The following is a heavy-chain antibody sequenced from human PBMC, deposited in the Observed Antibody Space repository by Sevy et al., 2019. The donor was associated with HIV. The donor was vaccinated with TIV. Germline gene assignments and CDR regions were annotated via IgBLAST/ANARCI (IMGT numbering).Heavy chain of an antibody. CDR3: ARDKGATYYYDSSGTTGWFDP. J-gene: IGHJ5*02. Sequence: ASVKVSCKASGYTFTSYAMHWVRQAPGQRLEWMGWINAGNGNTKYSQKFQGRVTITRETSASTAYMGLGSLRSEDTAVYYCARDKGATYYYDSSGTTGWFDPWGQGTLVTVSS. CDR2: INAGNGNT. V-gene: IGHV1-3*01. CDR1: GYTFTSYA. D-gene: IGHD3-22*01.